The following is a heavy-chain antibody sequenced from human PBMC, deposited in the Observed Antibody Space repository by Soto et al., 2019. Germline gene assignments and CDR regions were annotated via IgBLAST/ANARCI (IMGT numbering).Heavy chain of an antibody. CDR2: IYYSGST. Sequence: QLQLQESGPGLVKPSETLSLTCTVSGGSISSSTYYWGWIRQPPGKGLEWIGSIYYSGSTYYNPSLKSRVTISVDTSKNQFSLKLSSVTAADTAVYYCARVHSRGWDLDYWGQGTLVTVSS. V-gene: IGHV4-39*01. CDR1: GGSISSSTYY. J-gene: IGHJ4*02. CDR3: ARVHSRGWDLDY. D-gene: IGHD6-19*01.